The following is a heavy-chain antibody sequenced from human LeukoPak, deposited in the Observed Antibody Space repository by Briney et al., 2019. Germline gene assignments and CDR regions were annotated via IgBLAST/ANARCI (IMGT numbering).Heavy chain of an antibody. Sequence: SETLSLTCTVSGGSISSYYWSWIRQPPGKGLEWIGYIYYSGSTNYNPSLTSRVTISVDTSKNQFSLKLSSVTAADTAVYYCARSSMVIDAFDIWGQGTMVTVSS. V-gene: IGHV4-59*01. CDR3: ARSSMVIDAFDI. CDR2: IYYSGST. CDR1: GGSISSYY. J-gene: IGHJ3*02. D-gene: IGHD5-18*01.